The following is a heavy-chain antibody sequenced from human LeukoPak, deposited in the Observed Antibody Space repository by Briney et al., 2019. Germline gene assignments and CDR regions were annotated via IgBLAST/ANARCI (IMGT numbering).Heavy chain of an antibody. CDR2: IYYSGST. V-gene: IGHV4-39*07. Sequence: SETLSLTCTVSGGSISSSSYYWGWIRQPPGKGLEWIGSIYYSGSTYYNPSLKSRVTISVDTSKNQFSLKLSSVTAADTAVYYCARLSVYYDSSGYHHLPFFDYWGLGTLVTVSS. CDR3: ARLSVYYDSSGYHHLPFFDY. D-gene: IGHD3-22*01. J-gene: IGHJ4*02. CDR1: GGSISSSSYY.